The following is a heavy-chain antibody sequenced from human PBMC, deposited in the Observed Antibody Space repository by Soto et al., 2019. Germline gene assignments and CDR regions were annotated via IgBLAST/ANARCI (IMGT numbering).Heavy chain of an antibody. V-gene: IGHV3-74*01. CDR3: ASGPTGWSGYDF. Sequence: EVQLVESGGGLVQPGGSLRLSCVASGFTFRSYSMHWVRQAPGKGLEGVSRINSDATTKNYAESAKGRFTIARDNAENTLCLRMDGMTAEDSDVYSGASGPTGWSGYDFWGEGTLLTVSS. J-gene: IGHJ4*02. CDR1: GFTFRSYS. CDR2: INSDATTK. D-gene: IGHD6-19*01.